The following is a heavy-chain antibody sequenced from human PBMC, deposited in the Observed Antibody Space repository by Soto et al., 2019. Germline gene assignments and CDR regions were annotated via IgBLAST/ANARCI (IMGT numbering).Heavy chain of an antibody. CDR1: GFLFSAYG. CDR3: ARVGGTVTSDL. V-gene: IGHV3-33*01. Sequence: QVQLVESGGGVVQPGKSLRLSCAASGFLFSAYGMHWVRQAPGKGLEWLALIYYDGNTKYYADSVKGRFTISRDNSQNTLFLQMSSLRADDTGVYYCARVGGTVTSDLWGQGTLVTVSS. D-gene: IGHD4-17*01. CDR2: IYYDGNTK. J-gene: IGHJ5*02.